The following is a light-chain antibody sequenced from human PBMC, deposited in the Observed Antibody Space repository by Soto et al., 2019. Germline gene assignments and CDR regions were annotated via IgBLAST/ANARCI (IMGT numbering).Light chain of an antibody. CDR3: QSYDTSLCGWV. CDR2: GNN. Sequence: QSVLTQPPSVSGAPGQRVTISCTGSSSNIGAGYDVHWYQQLPGTAPKLLIYGNNNRPSGVPDRFSGSKSGTSASLAITGLQGEGEADYYCQSYDTSLCGWVFGGGTKRTVL. J-gene: IGLJ3*02. V-gene: IGLV1-40*01. CDR1: SSNIGAGYD.